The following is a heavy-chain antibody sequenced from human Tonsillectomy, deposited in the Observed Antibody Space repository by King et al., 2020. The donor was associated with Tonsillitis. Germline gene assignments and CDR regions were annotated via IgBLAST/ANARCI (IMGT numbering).Heavy chain of an antibody. CDR2: INPKSGGT. CDR1: EYTFTDYF. Sequence: VQLVESGAEVKKSGASVKVSCKASEYTFTDYFLHWVRQAPGQGLQYMGWINPKSGGTLYAQRFQGRVTMTRDTSISTAYMELSRLRSDDTAVYYCAGVDLGGFAFDVWGQGTKVTVSS. D-gene: IGHD1-26*01. V-gene: IGHV1-2*02. CDR3: AGVDLGGFAFDV. J-gene: IGHJ3*01.